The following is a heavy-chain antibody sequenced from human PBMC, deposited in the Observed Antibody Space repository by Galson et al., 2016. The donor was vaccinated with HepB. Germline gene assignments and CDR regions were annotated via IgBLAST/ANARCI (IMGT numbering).Heavy chain of an antibody. J-gene: IGHJ4*02. CDR3: AKFAGVRSG. CDR2: ISGSAHTT. V-gene: IGHV3-23*01. Sequence: SLRLSCAASGFNFSLSGMNWVRQAPGKGPEWVSAISGSAHTTYYADSVKGRFTVSRDNSKNTLYLEINSLRAEDTAVYYCAKFAGVRSGWGQGTVVTVPS. D-gene: IGHD6-25*01. CDR1: GFNFSLSG.